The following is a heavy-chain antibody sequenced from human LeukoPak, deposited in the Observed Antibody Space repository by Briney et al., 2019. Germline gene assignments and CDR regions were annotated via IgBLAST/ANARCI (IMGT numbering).Heavy chain of an antibody. Sequence: GGSLRLSCAASGFTFSSYWMSWVRQAPGKGLEWVANIKQDGSEKYYVDSVKGRFTISRDNAKDSLYLQMNSLRAEDTAVYYCALDYTTSGLDYWGQGTLVTVSS. V-gene: IGHV3-7*01. CDR3: ALDYTTSGLDY. J-gene: IGHJ4*02. D-gene: IGHD3-3*01. CDR2: IKQDGSEK. CDR1: GFTFSSYW.